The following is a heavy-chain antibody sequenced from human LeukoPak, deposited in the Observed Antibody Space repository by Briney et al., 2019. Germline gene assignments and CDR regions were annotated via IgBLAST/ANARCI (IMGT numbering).Heavy chain of an antibody. V-gene: IGHV4-59*11. CDR3: AREKWELLGEFSYYFDL. Sequence: SETLSLTCTVSGASMSGLSWSWIRQAPGKGLEWIGFVQPGGSTNYNPSLQSRVSISLDTSKNQFSLTLRSVTAADTAVYFCAREKWELLGEFSYYFDLWGKGTTVTVSS. CDR1: GASMSGLS. CDR2: VQPGGST. J-gene: IGHJ6*03. D-gene: IGHD1-7*01.